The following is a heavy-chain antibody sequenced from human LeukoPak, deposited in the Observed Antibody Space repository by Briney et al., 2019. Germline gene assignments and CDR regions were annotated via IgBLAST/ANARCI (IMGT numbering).Heavy chain of an antibody. CDR2: IWYDGSNK. V-gene: IGHV3-33*01. J-gene: IGHJ6*02. Sequence: GGSLRLSCAASGFTFSSYGMHWIRQAPGKGLEWVAVIWYDGSNKYYADSVKGRFTISRDNAKNSTFLQMNSLRAEDTALYHCARNNGMDVWGQGTTVIVSS. CDR1: GFTFSSYG. CDR3: ARNNGMDV.